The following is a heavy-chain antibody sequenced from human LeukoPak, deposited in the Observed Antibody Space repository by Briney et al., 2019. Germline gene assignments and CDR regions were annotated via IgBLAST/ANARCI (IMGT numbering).Heavy chain of an antibody. CDR2: INAGNGNT. Sequence: ASVKVSCKASGYTFTSYAMHWVRQAPGQRLEWIGWINAGNGNTKYSQKFQGRVTITRDTSASTAYMELSSLRSEDTAVYYCARGSLTLAYCGGDCYSDGYFQHWGQGTLVTVSS. J-gene: IGHJ1*01. V-gene: IGHV1-3*01. D-gene: IGHD2-21*01. CDR1: GYTFTSYA. CDR3: ARGSLTLAYCGGDCYSDGYFQH.